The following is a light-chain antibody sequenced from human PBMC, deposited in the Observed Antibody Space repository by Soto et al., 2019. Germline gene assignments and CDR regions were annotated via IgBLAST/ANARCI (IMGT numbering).Light chain of an antibody. CDR3: QQSYSTPFT. V-gene: IGKV1-39*01. CDR2: TAS. J-gene: IGKJ5*01. CDR1: QSISSH. Sequence: DIRMTQSPSSLSASVGDTVTITCRASQSISSHLNWYQQKPGKAPNLLMYTASNLQSGVPSRFSGSGSGTDFTLTISSLQPEDFATYYCQQSYSTPFTFGQGTRLEI.